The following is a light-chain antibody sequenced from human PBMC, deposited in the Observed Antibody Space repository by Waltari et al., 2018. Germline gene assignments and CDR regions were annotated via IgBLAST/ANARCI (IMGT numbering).Light chain of an antibody. V-gene: IGLV2-14*03. J-gene: IGLJ2*01. CDR2: DVS. Sequence: SPLTPPASVSGSPGQSLPISCHGPGSYIGVYGPVSWYQQHPGEAPTLFIFDVSNRPSGVSTRFSCSKSANTASLTISGLQGGDEAFYYCSSYTSTTSVVFGGGTKLTVL. CDR1: GSYIGVYGP. CDR3: SSYTSTTSVV.